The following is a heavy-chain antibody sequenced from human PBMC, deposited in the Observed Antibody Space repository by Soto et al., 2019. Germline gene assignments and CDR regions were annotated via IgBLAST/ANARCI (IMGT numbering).Heavy chain of an antibody. Sequence: SETLSLTSPVSGGSISSYYWSWIRQPPGKGLEWIGYIYYSGSTNYNPSLKSRVTISVDTSKNQFSLKLSSVTAADTAVYYCARAFIPYDYIWGSYRPYYFDYWGQGTLVTVSS. J-gene: IGHJ4*02. CDR2: IYYSGST. D-gene: IGHD3-16*02. CDR3: ARAFIPYDYIWGSYRPYYFDY. CDR1: GGSISSYY. V-gene: IGHV4-59*01.